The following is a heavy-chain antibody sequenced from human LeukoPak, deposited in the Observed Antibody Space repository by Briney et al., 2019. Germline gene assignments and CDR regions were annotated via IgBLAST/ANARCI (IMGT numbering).Heavy chain of an antibody. V-gene: IGHV4-59*01. J-gene: IGHJ4*02. Sequence: SETLYLTCTDSVVSISSYFWSWIQQPPGKGLGWIGYIYYSGSTNYAPSLKSRVIISVDTSKNQFSLKLSSVTAADTAVYYCARDVPDDSSGYAVWGQGTLVTVSS. CDR1: VVSISSYF. CDR2: IYYSGST. CDR3: ARDVPDDSSGYAV. D-gene: IGHD3-22*01.